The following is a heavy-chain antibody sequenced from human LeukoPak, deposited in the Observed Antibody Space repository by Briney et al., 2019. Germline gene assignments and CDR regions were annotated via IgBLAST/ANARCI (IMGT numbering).Heavy chain of an antibody. V-gene: IGHV5-51*01. Sequence: GESLKISCKGSGYSFTSYWIGWVRQMPGKGLEWMGIIYPGDSDTRYSPSFQGRVTISADKSISTAYLQWSSLKASDTAMYYCATSDIVVVPAAIPGFDYWGQGTLVTVSS. J-gene: IGHJ4*02. CDR2: IYPGDSDT. D-gene: IGHD2-2*02. CDR1: GYSFTSYW. CDR3: ATSDIVVVPAAIPGFDY.